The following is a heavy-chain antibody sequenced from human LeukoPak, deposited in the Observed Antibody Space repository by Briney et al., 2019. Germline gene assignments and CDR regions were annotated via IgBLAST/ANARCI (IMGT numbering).Heavy chain of an antibody. CDR2: TYYRSKWYN. Sequence: SQTLSLTCAISGDSVSSNSAAWNWIRQSPSRGLEWLGRTYYRSKWYNDYAVSVKSRITINPDTSKNQFSLQLNSVTPEDTAVYYCARETAWDLLVVAKKIYYYYYMDVWGKGTTVTVSS. D-gene: IGHD2-8*02. CDR1: GDSVSSNSAA. CDR3: ARETAWDLLVVAKKIYYYYYMDV. V-gene: IGHV6-1*01. J-gene: IGHJ6*03.